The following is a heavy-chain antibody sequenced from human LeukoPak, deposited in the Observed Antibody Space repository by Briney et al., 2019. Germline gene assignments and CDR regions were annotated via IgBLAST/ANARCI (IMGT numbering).Heavy chain of an antibody. D-gene: IGHD3-3*02. Sequence: PGGSLRLSCAASGFTFDDYAMHWVRQAPGKGLEWVSLISGDGGSTYYADSVKGRFTISRDNSKNSLYLQMNSLRTEDTALYYCAKVIGFLEWLTPHDAFDIWGQGIMVTVSS. CDR3: AKVIGFLEWLTPHDAFDI. CDR2: ISGDGGST. CDR1: GFTFDDYA. V-gene: IGHV3-43*02. J-gene: IGHJ3*02.